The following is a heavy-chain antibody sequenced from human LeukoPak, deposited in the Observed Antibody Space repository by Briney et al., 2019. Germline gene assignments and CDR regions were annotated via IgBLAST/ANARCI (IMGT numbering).Heavy chain of an antibody. CDR2: ISAYNGNT. J-gene: IGHJ4*02. V-gene: IGHV1-18*01. CDR1: GYTFTSYG. Sequence: ASVKVSCKASGYTFTSYGISWVRQAPGQGLEWMGWISAYNGNTNYAQKLQGRVTMTTDTSTSTAYMELRSLRSDDTAVYYCARDRTMYYYGSGSYYMPFDYWGQETLVTVSS. D-gene: IGHD3-10*01. CDR3: ARDRTMYYYGSGSYYMPFDY.